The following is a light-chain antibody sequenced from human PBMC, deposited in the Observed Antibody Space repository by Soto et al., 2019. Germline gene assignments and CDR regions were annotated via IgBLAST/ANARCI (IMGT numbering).Light chain of an antibody. Sequence: SYELTQPPSXXXXXXXXXXITCGGNNIGSKSVHWYQQKSGQAPVQVIYYDSDRPSGIPERFSGSNSGNTATLTISRVEAGDEADYYCQVWDSSNDHPVFGGGTKVTVL. CDR3: QVWDSSNDHPV. CDR2: YDS. V-gene: IGLV3-21*04. J-gene: IGLJ2*01. CDR1: NIGSKS.